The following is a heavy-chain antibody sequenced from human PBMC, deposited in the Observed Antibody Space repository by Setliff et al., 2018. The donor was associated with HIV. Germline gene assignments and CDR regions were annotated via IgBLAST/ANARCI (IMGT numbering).Heavy chain of an antibody. J-gene: IGHJ4*02. V-gene: IGHV3-53*01. Sequence: GGSLRLSCAISGFTVSDNYMTWVRQPPGEGLEWVSLIYTGGTTYYADSVKGRFTISRDSSENTLYLQMDSLRVEDTAVYYCAKGSGFYDYWGQGTLVTVSS. D-gene: IGHD3-22*01. CDR1: GFTVSDNY. CDR3: AKGSGFYDY. CDR2: IYTGGTT.